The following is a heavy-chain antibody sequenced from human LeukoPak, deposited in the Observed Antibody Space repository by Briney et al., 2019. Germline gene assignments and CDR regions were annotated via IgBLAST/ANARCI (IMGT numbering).Heavy chain of an antibody. Sequence: SVKVSCKASGGTFSSYAISWVRQAPGQGLEWMGGIIPIFGTANYAQKFQGRVTITTDESTSTAYMELSSLRSEDTAVYYCARGLRDIVVVPAAIAPHYYYMDVWGKGTAVTVSS. D-gene: IGHD2-2*02. J-gene: IGHJ6*03. CDR2: IIPIFGTA. V-gene: IGHV1-69*05. CDR3: ARGLRDIVVVPAAIAPHYYYMDV. CDR1: GGTFSSYA.